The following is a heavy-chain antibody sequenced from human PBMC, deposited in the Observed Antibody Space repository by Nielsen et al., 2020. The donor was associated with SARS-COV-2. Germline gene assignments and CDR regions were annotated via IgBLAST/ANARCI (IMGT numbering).Heavy chain of an antibody. CDR3: ARGCYCSSSSCYNAFDV. V-gene: IGHV3-53*04. J-gene: IGHJ3*01. D-gene: IGHD2-2*02. CDR2: MYSAGTT. CDR1: GFIVSNNY. Sequence: GESLKISCAASGFIVSNNYMSWVRQAPGKGLEWVSVMYSAGTTYYADSVKGGFTISRHSSKNSLYLQMNSLRADDTALDYCARGCYCSSSSCYNAFDVWGEGTMVLVSS.